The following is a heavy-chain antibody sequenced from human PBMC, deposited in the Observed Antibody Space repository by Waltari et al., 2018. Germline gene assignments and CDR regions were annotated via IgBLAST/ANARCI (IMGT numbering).Heavy chain of an antibody. CDR2: IYTGGST. V-gene: IGHV3-53*01. CDR3: ARDLYSRAPY. D-gene: IGHD3-16*01. J-gene: IGHJ4*02. CDR1: GFTVSSNY. Sequence: EVQLVESGGGLIQPGGSLRLSCAASGFTVSSNYMSWVRQAPGKWVEWVAVIYTGGSTDYADSVKGRFTISRDNSKNTLYRQMNSLRAEDTAVYYCARDLYSRAPYWGQGTLVTVSS.